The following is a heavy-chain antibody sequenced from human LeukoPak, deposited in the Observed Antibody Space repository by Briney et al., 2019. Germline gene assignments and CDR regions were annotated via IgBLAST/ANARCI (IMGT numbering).Heavy chain of an antibody. J-gene: IGHJ4*02. CDR2: ISESGDAT. V-gene: IGHV3-23*01. CDR1: GFTFSSCA. CDR3: AKDRDY. Sequence: GGSLGLSCAASGFTFSSCAMSWVRQAPGKGLEWVSAISESGDATYYADSVRGRFTISRDNSKNTLYLQMNRLRVDDTAIYYCAKDRDYWGQGTLVTVSS.